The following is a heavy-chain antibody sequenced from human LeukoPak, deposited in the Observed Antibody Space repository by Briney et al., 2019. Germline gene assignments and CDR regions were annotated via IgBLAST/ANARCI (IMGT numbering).Heavy chain of an antibody. Sequence: PGGSLRLSCAASGLTFSSYGMNWVRQAPGKGLEWVGRIKSKAAGGTTDYAAPVQGRFTISRDDSENTLYLQMNSLKTEDAAVYYCIVGGSYYTYWGQGTLVTVSS. CDR1: GLTFSSYG. CDR2: IKSKAAGGTT. D-gene: IGHD3-10*01. CDR3: IVGGSYYTY. V-gene: IGHV3-15*01. J-gene: IGHJ4*02.